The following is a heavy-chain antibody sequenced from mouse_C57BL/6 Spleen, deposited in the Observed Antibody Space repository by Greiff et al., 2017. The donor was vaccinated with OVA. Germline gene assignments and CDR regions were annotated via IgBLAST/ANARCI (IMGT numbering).Heavy chain of an antibody. CDR2: IYPRSGNT. V-gene: IGHV1-81*01. D-gene: IGHD2-1*01. CDR3: ASSGVYYGGYAMDY. Sequence: QVQLQQSGAELARPGASVKLSCKASGYTFTSYGISWVKQRTGQGLEWIGEIYPRSGNTYYNEKFKGKATLTADKSSSTAYMELRSLTSEDSAVYFCASSGVYYGGYAMDYWGQGTSVTVSS. J-gene: IGHJ4*01. CDR1: GYTFTSYG.